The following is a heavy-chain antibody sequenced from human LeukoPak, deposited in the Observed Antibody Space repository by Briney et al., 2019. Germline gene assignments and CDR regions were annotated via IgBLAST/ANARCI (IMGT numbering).Heavy chain of an antibody. CDR3: ARLVSFAGGFPDY. CDR1: GYTFTSYG. Sequence: ASVTVSCMASGYTFTSYGTSWVRQAPGQGRDWMGWISAYNGNTNFAQKPQGSVNLTTDTSTSTAYLELRSLRSDDTAVYYCARLVSFAGGFPDYWGQGTLVTVSS. V-gene: IGHV1-18*01. D-gene: IGHD2-15*01. J-gene: IGHJ4*02. CDR2: ISAYNGNT.